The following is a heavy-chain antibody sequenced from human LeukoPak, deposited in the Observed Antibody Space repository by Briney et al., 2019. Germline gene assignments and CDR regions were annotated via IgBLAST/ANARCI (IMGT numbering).Heavy chain of an antibody. CDR2: IYYSGRT. CDR3: ARGKGYYDSSGYYY. CDR1: GGSLTSSNQY. Sequence: TSETLSLTCSVVGGSLTSSNQYWGWIRQPPGKGLEWIGSIYYSGRTYYNPSLKSRVTISVDTSKNQFSLKLSTVTAADTAVYYCARGKGYYDSSGYYYWGQGSLVTVSS. V-gene: IGHV4-39*07. D-gene: IGHD3-22*01. J-gene: IGHJ4*02.